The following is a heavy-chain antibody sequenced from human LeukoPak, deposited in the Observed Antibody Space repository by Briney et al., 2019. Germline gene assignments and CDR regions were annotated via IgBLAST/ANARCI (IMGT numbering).Heavy chain of an antibody. CDR3: ARSNGWQWLVLFAFDI. CDR1: GYTFTSYD. J-gene: IGHJ3*02. CDR2: MNPNSGNT. V-gene: IGHV1-8*01. Sequence: AASVKVSCKASGYTFTSYDINWVRQATGQGLEWMGWMNPNSGNTGYAQKFQGRVTMTRNTSISTAYMELNSLRAEDTAVYYCARSNGWQWLVLFAFDIWGQGTMVTVSS. D-gene: IGHD6-19*01.